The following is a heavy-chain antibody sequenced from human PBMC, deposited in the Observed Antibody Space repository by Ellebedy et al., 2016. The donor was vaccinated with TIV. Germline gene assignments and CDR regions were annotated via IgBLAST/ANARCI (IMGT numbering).Heavy chain of an antibody. Sequence: MPSETLSLTCAVYGGSFSGYYWSRIRQPPGKGLEWIGEINHSGSTNYNPSLKSRVTISIDTSKKQFSLKLSSVTAADTAVYYCARGSGPHWYFDLWGRGTLVTVSS. D-gene: IGHD5-12*01. V-gene: IGHV4-34*01. CDR3: ARGSGPHWYFDL. CDR1: GGSFSGYY. CDR2: INHSGST. J-gene: IGHJ2*01.